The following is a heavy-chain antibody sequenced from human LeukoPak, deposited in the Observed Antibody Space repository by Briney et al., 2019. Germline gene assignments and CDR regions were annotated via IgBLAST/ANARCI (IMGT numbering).Heavy chain of an antibody. Sequence: QPGRSLRLSCAASGFTFDDYAMHWVRQAPGKGLEWVSGISWNSGSIGYADSVRGRFTISRDNAKNSLYLQMNSLRAEDTALYYCAKANYYDSSGYYYYFDYWGQGTLVTVSS. V-gene: IGHV3-9*01. CDR1: GFTFDDYA. D-gene: IGHD3-22*01. CDR3: AKANYYDSSGYYYYFDY. CDR2: ISWNSGSI. J-gene: IGHJ4*02.